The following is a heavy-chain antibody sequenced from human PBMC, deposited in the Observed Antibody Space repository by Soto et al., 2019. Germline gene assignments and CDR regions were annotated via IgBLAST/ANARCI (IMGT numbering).Heavy chain of an antibody. Sequence: QVQLVQSGAEVKKPGASVKVSCRASGYTFTRYSVHCVRQAPGQGLERMGWINPNTGGTRFAPKFEGRVTLTTGPSARTVYMEVRSLRSDDTAVFYCSVYFDDLQEASFWGQGTLVAVTS. D-gene: IGHD2-8*01. CDR3: SVYFDDLQEASF. J-gene: IGHJ1*01. CDR1: GYTFTRYS. V-gene: IGHV1-2*02. CDR2: INPNTGGT.